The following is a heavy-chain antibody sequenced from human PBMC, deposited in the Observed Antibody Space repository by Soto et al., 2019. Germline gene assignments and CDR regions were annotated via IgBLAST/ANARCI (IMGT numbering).Heavy chain of an antibody. CDR3: ARDLCPLGSGSPCPIYGIVL. CDR1: GYTFTGHY. J-gene: IGHJ6*02. D-gene: IGHD3-10*01. Sequence: QVQLLQSGAEVKPPGASVKVSCKASGYTFTGHYMHWVRQVSGKRLEFLGWLTTDNGGTSYAPTLPGRLKLTMYTSTSRAWMFLSALLSDDPAIYFCARDLCPLGSGSPCPIYGIVLWGQGPTVAVAS. V-gene: IGHV1-2*02. CDR2: LTTDNGGT.